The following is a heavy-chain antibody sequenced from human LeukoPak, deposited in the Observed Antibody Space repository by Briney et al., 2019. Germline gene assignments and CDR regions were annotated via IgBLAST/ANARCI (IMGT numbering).Heavy chain of an antibody. CDR2: ISGDGGST. CDR1: GFTFDDYA. CDR3: ARDASGVY. V-gene: IGHV3-43*02. J-gene: IGHJ4*02. D-gene: IGHD3-10*01. Sequence: TGGSLRLSCAASGFTFDDYAMHWVRQAPGKGLEWVSLISGDGGSTYYADSVKGRFTISRDNAKNTLYLQMNSLRAEDTAVYYCARDASGVYWGQGTLVTVSS.